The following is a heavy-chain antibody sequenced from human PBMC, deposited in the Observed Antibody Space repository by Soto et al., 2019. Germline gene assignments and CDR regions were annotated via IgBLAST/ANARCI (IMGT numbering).Heavy chain of an antibody. CDR2: ISPMFGAA. CDR3: AREVQVHTPAFVY. J-gene: IGHJ4*02. Sequence: QVQLVQSGAEMKKPGSSVKVSCQSSGGTFNTYAMNWVRQAPGQGPEWMGDISPMFGAANYAPKFQGRVTIPADESTGKSYMQLSSLTSEDTAIYFCAREVQVHTPAFVYWGQGTLVTVSS. V-gene: IGHV1-69*19. CDR1: GGTFNTYA. D-gene: IGHD3-10*01.